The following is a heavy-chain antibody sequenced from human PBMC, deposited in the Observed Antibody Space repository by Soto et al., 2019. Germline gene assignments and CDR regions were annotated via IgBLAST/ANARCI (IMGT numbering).Heavy chain of an antibody. CDR3: AKDLDIVVVVAATPDY. CDR1: GFTFSSYG. J-gene: IGHJ4*02. CDR2: ISYDGSNK. Sequence: QVPLVESGGGVVQPGRSLRLSCAASGFTFSSYGMHWVRQAPGKGLEWVAVISYDGSNKYYADSVKGRFTISRDNSKNTLYLQMNSLRAEDTAVYYCAKDLDIVVVVAATPDYWGQGTLVTVSS. V-gene: IGHV3-30*18. D-gene: IGHD2-15*01.